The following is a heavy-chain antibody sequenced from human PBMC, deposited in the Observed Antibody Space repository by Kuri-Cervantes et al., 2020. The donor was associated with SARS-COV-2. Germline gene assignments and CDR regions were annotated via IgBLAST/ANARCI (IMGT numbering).Heavy chain of an antibody. CDR2: ISYDGSNK. Sequence: GGSLRLSCAASGFTFSSYAMHWVRQAPGKGLEWVALISYDGSNKYYADSVKGGFTITRDNSKNTLYLQMNSRRAEDTAVYYCANDRDCSGGTGYDYYYYGMDVWGQGTTVTVSS. CDR3: ANDRDCSGGTGYDYYYYGMDV. J-gene: IGHJ6*02. D-gene: IGHD2-15*01. V-gene: IGHV3-30-3*02. CDR1: GFTFSSYA.